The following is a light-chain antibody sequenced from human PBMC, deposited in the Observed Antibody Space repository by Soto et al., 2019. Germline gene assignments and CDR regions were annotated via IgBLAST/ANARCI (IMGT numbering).Light chain of an antibody. CDR2: KAS. J-gene: IGKJ4*01. CDR3: QQYNTYPLT. Sequence: DIQMTQSPSTLSASVGDRVTITCRASQSSSTWLAWYQQKPGKAPKLLIYKASNLEGGVPSRFSGSGSGTEFNITISSLQPDDFATYYCQQYNTYPLTFVGGTTVEIK. V-gene: IGKV1-5*03. CDR1: QSSSTW.